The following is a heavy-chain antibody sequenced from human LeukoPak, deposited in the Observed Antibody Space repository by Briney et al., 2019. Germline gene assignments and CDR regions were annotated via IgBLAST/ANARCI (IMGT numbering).Heavy chain of an antibody. D-gene: IGHD1-26*01. V-gene: IGHV4-39*07. CDR3: ARDRPPQVGATTGGWFDP. CDR1: GGSISSSSYY. Sequence: SETLSLTCTVSGGSISSSSYYWGWIRQPPGKGLEWIGSIYYSGSTYYNPSLKSRVTISVDTSKNQFSLKLSSVTAADTAVYYCARDRPPQVGATTGGWFDPWGQGTLVTVSS. CDR2: IYYSGST. J-gene: IGHJ5*02.